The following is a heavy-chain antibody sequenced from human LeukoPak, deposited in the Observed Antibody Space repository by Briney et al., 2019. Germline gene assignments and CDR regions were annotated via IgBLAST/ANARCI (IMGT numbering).Heavy chain of an antibody. CDR1: GYSIRSADY. J-gene: IGHJ3*02. D-gene: IGHD2-8*01. CDR2: IYHRGIT. Sequence: SSETLSLTCVVSGYSIRSADYWAWIRQPPGKGLEWIGSIYHRGITYYNMSLKSRITILVDTSKNQFSLNLTSVTAADTAVYYCAGQGGKNGRLEIWGQGTMVTFSS. CDR3: AGQGGKNGRLEI. V-gene: IGHV4-38-2*01.